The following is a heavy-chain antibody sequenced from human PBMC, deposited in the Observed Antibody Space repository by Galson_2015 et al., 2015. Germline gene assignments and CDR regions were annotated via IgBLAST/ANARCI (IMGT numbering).Heavy chain of an antibody. V-gene: IGHV1-46*01. D-gene: IGHD3-22*01. CDR2: VNPNNGRT. CDR1: GYTFTSFY. J-gene: IGHJ4*02. Sequence: SVKVSCKASGYTFTSFYMHWVRQAPGQGLEWMGRVNPNNGRTTYAQKFQGSLAMTRDTSARTVYMELSSLRYEDTALYYCARGGEVHFDSTGYYSSMDTWGQGTLVIVS. CDR3: ARGGEVHFDSTGYYSSMDT.